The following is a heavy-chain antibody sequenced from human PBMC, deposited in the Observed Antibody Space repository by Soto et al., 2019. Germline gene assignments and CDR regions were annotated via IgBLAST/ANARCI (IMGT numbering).Heavy chain of an antibody. Sequence: TLSLTCPVSGVSLTSGHWWTWVRQSPQRGLEYIGEIFHDGTANYYPSFERRVAMSVDTSRNQFSLKLTSVTAADTAVYFCARLVYDTRLNYMYFDFWGPGTLVTVSS. CDR1: GVSLTSGHW. J-gene: IGHJ4*02. V-gene: IGHV4-4*01. CDR2: IFHDGTA. D-gene: IGHD3-10*01. CDR3: ARLVYDTRLNYMYFDF.